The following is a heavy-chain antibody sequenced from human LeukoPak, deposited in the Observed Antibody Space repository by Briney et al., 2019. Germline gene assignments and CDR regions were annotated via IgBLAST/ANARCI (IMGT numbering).Heavy chain of an antibody. D-gene: IGHD3-9*01. CDR2: IYHSGST. CDR3: ARDLRFSLYYMDV. V-gene: IGHV4-38-2*02. J-gene: IGHJ6*03. Sequence: SETLSLTCTVSGYSISSGYYWGWIRQPPGKGLEWIGSIYHSGSTYYNPSLKSRVTISVDTSKNQFSLKLSSVTAADTAVYYCARDLRFSLYYMDVWGKGTTVTVSS. CDR1: GYSISSGYY.